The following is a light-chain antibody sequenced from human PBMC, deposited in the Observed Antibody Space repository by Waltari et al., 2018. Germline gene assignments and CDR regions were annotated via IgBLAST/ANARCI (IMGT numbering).Light chain of an antibody. CDR3: QAWDSSTVV. J-gene: IGLJ2*01. V-gene: IGLV3-1*01. CDR2: QDG. Sequence: CWDAQTPDQSPVLVIYQDGKRPPGIPGRFSGSNSGNTATLTISGTQAMDEADYYCQAWDSSTVVFGGGTKLTV.